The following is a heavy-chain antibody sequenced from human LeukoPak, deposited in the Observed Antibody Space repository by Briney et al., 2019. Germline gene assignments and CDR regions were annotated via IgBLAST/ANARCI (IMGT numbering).Heavy chain of an antibody. CDR2: IYYSGST. D-gene: IGHD6-19*01. Sequence: SETLSLTCTVSGGSISSSNYYWGWIRQPPGKGLEWIGNIYYSGSTYYKPSLKTRVTISVDTSRNQFSLKLTSVTAADTAVYYCARHASVDGNWPRPLDYWGQGSLVTVSS. CDR1: GGSISSSNYY. V-gene: IGHV4-39*01. CDR3: ARHASVDGNWPRPLDY. J-gene: IGHJ4*02.